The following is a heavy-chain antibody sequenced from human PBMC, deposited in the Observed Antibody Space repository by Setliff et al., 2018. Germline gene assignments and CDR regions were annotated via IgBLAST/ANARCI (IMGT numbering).Heavy chain of an antibody. V-gene: IGHV2-5*02. Sequence: SGPTLVNPTQTLTLTCTFSGFSLSTSGVGVGWIRQPPGKALEWLALIYWDDDKRYSPSXXSRLTITXXTSKNQVVLTMTNXXPVDTATYYCARCITIFGVVIPNAFDYWGQGTLVTVS. CDR2: IYWDDDK. CDR3: ARCITIFGVVIPNAFDY. D-gene: IGHD3-3*01. CDR1: GFSLSTSGVG. J-gene: IGHJ4*02.